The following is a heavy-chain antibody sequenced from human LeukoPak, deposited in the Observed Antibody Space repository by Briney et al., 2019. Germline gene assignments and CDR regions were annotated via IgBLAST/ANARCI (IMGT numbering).Heavy chain of an antibody. V-gene: IGHV3-48*01. CDR1: GFTFSNDG. J-gene: IGHJ4*02. CDR3: ARDGVALY. CDR2: INSRSPDI. D-gene: IGHD2-15*01. Sequence: PGGSLRLSCAASGFTFSNDGMSWVRQAPGKRPEWISYINSRSPDIHYADSVRGRFTIYRDNVKNSLFLQMNSLRAEDTAVYFCARDGVALYWGQGTLVTVSS.